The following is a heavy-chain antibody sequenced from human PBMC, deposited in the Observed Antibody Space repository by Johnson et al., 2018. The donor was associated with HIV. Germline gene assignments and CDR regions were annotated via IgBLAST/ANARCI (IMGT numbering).Heavy chain of an antibody. D-gene: IGHD7-27*01. CDR2: IRYDGSNK. CDR3: AKPKTGELSDAFDI. CDR1: GFTFSSYG. J-gene: IGHJ3*02. Sequence: VQLVESGGGVVQPGGSLRLSCAASGFTFSSYGMHWVRQAPGKGLEWVAFIRYDGSNKYYADSVKGRFTISRDNAKNSLYLQMNSLRAEDTALYYCAKPKTGELSDAFDIWGQGTMVTVSS. V-gene: IGHV3-30*02.